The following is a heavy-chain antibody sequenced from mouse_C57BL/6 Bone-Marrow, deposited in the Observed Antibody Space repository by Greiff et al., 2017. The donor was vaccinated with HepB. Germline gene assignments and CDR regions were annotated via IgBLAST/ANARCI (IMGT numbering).Heavy chain of an antibody. CDR2: IDPEDGET. CDR3: ARPFITTAAAMDY. V-gene: IGHV14-2*01. CDR1: GFNIKDYY. D-gene: IGHD1-1*01. J-gene: IGHJ4*01. Sequence: VQLQQSGAELVKPGASVKLSCTASGFNIKDYYMHWVKQRTEQGLEWIGRIDPEDGETNYAPKFQGKATITADTSSNTAYLQLSSLTSEDTAVYYCARPFITTAAAMDYWGQGTSVTVSS.